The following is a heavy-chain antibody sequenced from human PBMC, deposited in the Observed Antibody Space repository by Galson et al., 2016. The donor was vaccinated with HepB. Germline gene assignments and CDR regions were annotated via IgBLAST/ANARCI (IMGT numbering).Heavy chain of an antibody. CDR1: GASVSSAGHY. Sequence: SETLSLTCTVSGASVSSAGHYWHWIRQRPGKGLEWIGYIYYVGSPNYNPSLKSRVTISLDTSQNQFSLSLSSVTAADPAVYFCGRSHGGYWGQGTLVTVTS. J-gene: IGHJ4*02. CDR2: IYYVGSP. D-gene: IGHD3-10*01. CDR3: GRSHGGY. V-gene: IGHV4-61*08.